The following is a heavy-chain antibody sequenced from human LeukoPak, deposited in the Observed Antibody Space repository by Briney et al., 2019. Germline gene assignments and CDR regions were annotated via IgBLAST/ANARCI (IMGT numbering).Heavy chain of an antibody. D-gene: IGHD1-26*01. CDR1: GASVGRGAHF. J-gene: IGHJ4*02. CDR3: ARVEPPWWELGAFDY. CDR2: IYQSGST. Sequence: SQTLSLTCTVSGGSVSGASVGRGAHFWNWIRQAPGKGLEWIGYIYQSGSTYFNPSLKSRVSISIDTSKNQFSLKLSSVTAADTAVYYCARVEPPWWELGAFDYWGQGTLVTVSS. V-gene: IGHV4-30-2*01.